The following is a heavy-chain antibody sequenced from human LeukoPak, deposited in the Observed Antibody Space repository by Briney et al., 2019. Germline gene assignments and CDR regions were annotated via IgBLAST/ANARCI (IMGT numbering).Heavy chain of an antibody. CDR1: GFTFTSSA. Sequence: SVKVSCKASGFTFTSSAMQWVRQARGQRLEWIGWIVVGSGNTNYAQKFQERVTITRDMSTSTAYMELSSLRSEDTAVYYCAAVVATINGTDYYYGMDVWGQGTTVTASS. J-gene: IGHJ6*02. CDR3: AAVVATINGTDYYYGMDV. V-gene: IGHV1-58*02. D-gene: IGHD5-12*01. CDR2: IVVGSGNT.